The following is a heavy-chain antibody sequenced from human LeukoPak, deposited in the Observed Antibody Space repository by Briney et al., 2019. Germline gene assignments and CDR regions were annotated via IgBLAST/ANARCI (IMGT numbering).Heavy chain of an antibody. CDR1: GCTFSSYE. CDR2: ISSSGSTI. CDR3: ARGRPRLTQDNWFDP. V-gene: IGHV3-48*03. Sequence: GGSLRGYCAAPGCTFSSYEMNWVGQAPGKGLEWVSYISSSGSTIYYADSVKGRFTTSRDNAKNSLYLQMNSLRAEDTAVYYCARGRPRLTQDNWFDPWGQGTLVTVSS. D-gene: IGHD2-21*02. J-gene: IGHJ5*02.